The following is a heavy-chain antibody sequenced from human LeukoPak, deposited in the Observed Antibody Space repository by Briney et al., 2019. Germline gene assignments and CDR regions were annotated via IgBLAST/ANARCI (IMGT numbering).Heavy chain of an antibody. CDR2: IIPIFGTA. CDR1: GGTFSSYA. CDR3: ASGGVVKGAAFDI. V-gene: IGHV1-69*05. J-gene: IGHJ3*02. Sequence: AASVKVSCKASGGTFSSYAISWVRQAPGQGLEWMGGIIPIFGTANYAQKFQGRVTITTDESTSTAYMELSSLRSEDTAVYYCASGGVVKGAAFDIWGHGTMVTVSS. D-gene: IGHD3-3*01.